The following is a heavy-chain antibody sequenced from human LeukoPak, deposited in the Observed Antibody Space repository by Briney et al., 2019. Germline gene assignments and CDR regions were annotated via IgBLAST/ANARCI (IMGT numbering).Heavy chain of an antibody. J-gene: IGHJ4*02. CDR3: ARYSGTYREY. CDR2: ITGSSSYI. V-gene: IGHV3-21*04. CDR1: GLTFSSSN. D-gene: IGHD1-26*01. Sequence: PGGSLRLSCAASGLTFSSSNMNWVRQAPGKGLEWVSSITGSSSYILYADSVKGRFTISRDNAKNSLYLQLNSLRAEDTAVYYRARYSGTYREYWGQRTLVTVSS.